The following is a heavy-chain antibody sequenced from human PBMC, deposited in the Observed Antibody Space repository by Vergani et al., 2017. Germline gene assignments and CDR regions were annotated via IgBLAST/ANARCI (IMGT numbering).Heavy chain of an antibody. Sequence: EVQLAESGGGLVQPGGSLRLSCAASGFNFSGYIMNWVRQAPGKGLEWVSYISTGSAGSETIFYADSVKGRFTVSRDNAKNSLYLQMNSLRAEDTAVYYCARDHWANCDYWGQGTLVAVSS. V-gene: IGHV3-48*01. CDR1: GFNFSGYI. CDR2: ISTGSAGSETI. J-gene: IGHJ4*02. CDR3: ARDHWANCDY. D-gene: IGHD3-16*01.